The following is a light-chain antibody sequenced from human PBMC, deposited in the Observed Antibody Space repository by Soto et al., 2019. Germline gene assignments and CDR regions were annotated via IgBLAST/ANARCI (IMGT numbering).Light chain of an antibody. CDR3: QQYGSLPCT. CDR1: QSVSNNY. Sequence: EVVLTQSPGTLSLSPGERATLSCRAGQSVSNNYLAWYQQKPGQAPRPLISGASRRATGVPYRFSGSGSGTDFTLTISRLQPEDVAGYYCQQYGSLPCTFGQGTKVDI. J-gene: IGKJ1*01. V-gene: IGKV3-20*01. CDR2: GAS.